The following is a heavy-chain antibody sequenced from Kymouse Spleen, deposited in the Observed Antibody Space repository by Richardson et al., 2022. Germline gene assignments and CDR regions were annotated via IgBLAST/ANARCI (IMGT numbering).Heavy chain of an antibody. D-gene: IGHD3-10*01. CDR3: ARDLGLLWFGERYYYYYYGMDV. CDR2: IWYDGSNK. V-gene: IGHV3-33*01. Sequence: QVQLVESGGGVVQPGRSLRLSCAASGFTFSSYGMHWVRQAPGKGLEWVAVIWYDGSNKYYADSVKGRFTISRDNSKNTLYLQMNSLRAEDTAVYYCARDLGLLWFGERYYYYYYGMDVWGQGTTVTVSS. CDR1: GFTFSSYG. J-gene: IGHJ6*02.